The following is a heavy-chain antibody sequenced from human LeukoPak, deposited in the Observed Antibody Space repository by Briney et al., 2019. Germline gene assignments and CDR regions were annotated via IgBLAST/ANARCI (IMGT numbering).Heavy chain of an antibody. Sequence: PGGSLRLSCAASGFTFSSYGMHWVRQAPGKGLEWVAVISYDGSNKYYADSVKGRFTISRDNSKNTLYLQMNSLRAEDTAVYYCAKDLYFWGSPAVADYWGQGTLVTVSS. CDR1: GFTFSSYG. V-gene: IGHV3-30*18. CDR2: ISYDGSNK. J-gene: IGHJ4*02. CDR3: AKDLYFWGSPAVADY. D-gene: IGHD3-16*01.